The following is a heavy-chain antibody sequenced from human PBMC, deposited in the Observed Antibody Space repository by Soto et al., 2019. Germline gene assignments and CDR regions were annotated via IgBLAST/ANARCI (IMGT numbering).Heavy chain of an antibody. V-gene: IGHV4-30-4*01. CDR1: GGSISSGDYY. CDR3: ARERQAGRRLDP. D-gene: IGHD6-13*01. CDR2: IYYSGST. J-gene: IGHJ5*02. Sequence: PSETLSLTCTVSGGSISSGDYYWSWIRQPPGKGLEWIGYIYYSGSTYYNPSLKSRVTISVDTSKNQFSLKLSSVTAADTAVYYCARERQAGRRLDPWGQGTLVNVS.